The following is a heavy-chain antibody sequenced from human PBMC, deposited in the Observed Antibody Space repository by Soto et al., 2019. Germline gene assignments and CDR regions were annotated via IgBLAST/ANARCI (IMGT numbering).Heavy chain of an antibody. V-gene: IGHV4-34*01. CDR3: ARGWAIVVTAAPPYYYYGMDV. CDR2: INHSGST. Sequence: SETLSLTCAVYGGSFSGYYWSWIRQPPGKGLEWIGEINHSGSTNYNPSLKSRVTISVDTSKNQFSLKLSSVTAADTAVYYCARGWAIVVTAAPPYYYYGMDVWGQGTTVTVSS. CDR1: GGSFSGYY. J-gene: IGHJ6*02. D-gene: IGHD2-2*01.